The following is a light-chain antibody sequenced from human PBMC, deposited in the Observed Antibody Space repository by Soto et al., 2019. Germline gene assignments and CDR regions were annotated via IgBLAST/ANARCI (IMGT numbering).Light chain of an antibody. V-gene: IGLV1-47*01. CDR3: AAWDDTVNGLV. CDR1: SANIGSNY. J-gene: IGLJ2*01. Sequence: QSVLTQSPSASGTPGQRVTISCSGSSANIGSNYVYWYQQFPGTAPRLLIYRADQRPSGVPDRFSGSKSGTSASLDISGLRSEDEAAYYCAAWDDTVNGLVFGGGTQLTVL. CDR2: RAD.